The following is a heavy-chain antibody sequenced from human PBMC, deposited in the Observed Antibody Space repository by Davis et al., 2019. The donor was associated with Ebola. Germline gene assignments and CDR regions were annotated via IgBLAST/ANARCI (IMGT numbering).Heavy chain of an antibody. J-gene: IGHJ4*02. Sequence: GESLKISCAASGFTFSSYSMNWVRQAPGKGLEWVSSISSSSSYIYYADSVKGRFTISRDNAKNSLYLQMNSLRAEDTAVYYCARQLSSGWSPYWGQGTLVTVSS. V-gene: IGHV3-21*04. CDR3: ARQLSSGWSPY. D-gene: IGHD6-19*01. CDR2: ISSSSSYI. CDR1: GFTFSSYS.